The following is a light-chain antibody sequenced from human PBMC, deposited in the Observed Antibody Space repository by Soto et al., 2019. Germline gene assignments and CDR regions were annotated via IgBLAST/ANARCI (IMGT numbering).Light chain of an antibody. V-gene: IGKV4-1*01. CDR2: WAS. CDR1: QSVLYSSNNKNY. J-gene: IGKJ2*01. Sequence: DIVMTQSPDSLAVSLGERATINCKSSQSVLYSSNNKNYLAWYQQKPGQPPKLLIYWASTRESVVPDRFSGRGSVTDFTLTISSLQAEDVAVYYCQQYYSTPQTFGQGTKLEIK. CDR3: QQYYSTPQT.